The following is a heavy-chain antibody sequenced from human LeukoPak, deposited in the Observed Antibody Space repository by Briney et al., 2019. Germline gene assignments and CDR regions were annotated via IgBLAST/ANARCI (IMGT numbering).Heavy chain of an antibody. D-gene: IGHD3-22*01. CDR3: AHLDYYDISGYESNLHNGFDP. J-gene: IGHJ5*02. CDR2: IYWNDDK. CDR1: GFSLSTSAVG. Sequence: SGPTLAKPTQTLTLTYTFSGFSLSTSAVGVGWIRQPPGKALEWHALIYWNDDKRHNPSLKSRVTITKDTSKNQDVLTMTNMDPVDTATYYCAHLDYYDISGYESNLHNGFDPWGQGTLVTVSS. V-gene: IGHV2-5*01.